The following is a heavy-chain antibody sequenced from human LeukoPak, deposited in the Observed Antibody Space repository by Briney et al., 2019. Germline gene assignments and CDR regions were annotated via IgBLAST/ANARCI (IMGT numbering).Heavy chain of an antibody. CDR3: ARAKLLWFGESMYGMDV. D-gene: IGHD3-10*01. CDR2: INHSGST. V-gene: IGHV4-34*01. CDR1: GGSFSGYY. J-gene: IGHJ6*02. Sequence: PSETLSLTCAVYGGSFSGYYWSWIRQPPGKGLEWIGEINHSGSTNYNPSLKSRVTISVDTSKNQFSLKLSSVTAADTAVYYCARAKLLWFGESMYGMDVWGQGTTVTVSS.